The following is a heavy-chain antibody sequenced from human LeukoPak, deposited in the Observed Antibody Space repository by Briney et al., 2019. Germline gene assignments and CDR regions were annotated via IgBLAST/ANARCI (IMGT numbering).Heavy chain of an antibody. D-gene: IGHD6-19*01. CDR1: GFSFSSYS. Sequence: GGSLRLSWAASGFSFSSYSMNWVRQAPGKGLEWVSYISSSSSTIFYADSVKGRFTISRDNAKNSLYLQMNSLRAEDTAVYYCARTEYSSGWYPFDYWGQGTLVTVSS. J-gene: IGHJ4*02. CDR3: ARTEYSSGWYPFDY. CDR2: ISSSSSTI. V-gene: IGHV3-48*01.